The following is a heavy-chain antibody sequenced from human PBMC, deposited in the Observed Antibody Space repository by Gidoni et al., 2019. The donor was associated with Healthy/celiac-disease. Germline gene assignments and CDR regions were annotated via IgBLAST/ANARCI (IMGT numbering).Heavy chain of an antibody. CDR2: ISWNSGSI. D-gene: IGHD3-3*01. Sequence: EVQLVESGGGLVQPGRSLRLSCAASGFTSDDYAMHWVRQAPGKGLVWVSGISWNSGSIGYADSVKGRFTISRDNAKNSLYLQMNSLRAEDTALYYCAKGVSYWSGYPDYWGQGTLVTVFS. J-gene: IGHJ4*02. CDR1: GFTSDDYA. CDR3: AKGVSYWSGYPDY. V-gene: IGHV3-9*02.